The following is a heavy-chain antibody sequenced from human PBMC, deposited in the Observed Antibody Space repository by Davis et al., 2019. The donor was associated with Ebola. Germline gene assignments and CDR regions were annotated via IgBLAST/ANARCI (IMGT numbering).Heavy chain of an antibody. CDR2: ISGSGGST. Sequence: PGGSLRLSCAASGFTFSSYGMHWVRQAPGKGLEWVSAISGSGGSTYYADSVKGRFTISRDNSKNTLYLQMNSLRAEDTAVYYCARDRSKYAFEYYYYGKDVWGQGTTVTVSS. J-gene: IGHJ6*02. CDR3: ARDRSKYAFEYYYYGKDV. V-gene: IGHV3-23*01. D-gene: IGHD4-11*01. CDR1: GFTFSSYG.